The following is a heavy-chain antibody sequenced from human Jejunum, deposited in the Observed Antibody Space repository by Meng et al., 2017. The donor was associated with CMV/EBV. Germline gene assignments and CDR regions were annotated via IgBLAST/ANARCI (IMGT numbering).Heavy chain of an antibody. CDR3: AKDILRWAFDF. D-gene: IGHD4-23*01. V-gene: IGHV3-23*01. CDR2: IGGSDDRT. Sequence: SCVASGFTFRGNAMAWVRQAPGKGLEWVAAIGGSDDRTDYADSVQGRFTISRDISKSTLYLQMNSLRADDTAVYFCAKDILRWAFDFWGQGTLVTVSS. CDR1: GFTFRGNA. J-gene: IGHJ4*02.